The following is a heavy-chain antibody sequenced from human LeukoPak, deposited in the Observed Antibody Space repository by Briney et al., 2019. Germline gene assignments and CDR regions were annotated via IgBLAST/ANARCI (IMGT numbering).Heavy chain of an antibody. Sequence: GGSLRLSCAASGFTFNIYSMNWVRQAPGKGLEWVASISSRSIYIYYTDSVRGRFTISRDNAENSLYLQMNSLRAEDAAVYYCARDQDCTVSSCPRGDDGFDIWGQGTAVTVSS. J-gene: IGHJ3*02. V-gene: IGHV3-21*01. D-gene: IGHD2-8*02. CDR2: ISSRSIYI. CDR1: GFTFNIYS. CDR3: ARDQDCTVSSCPRGDDGFDI.